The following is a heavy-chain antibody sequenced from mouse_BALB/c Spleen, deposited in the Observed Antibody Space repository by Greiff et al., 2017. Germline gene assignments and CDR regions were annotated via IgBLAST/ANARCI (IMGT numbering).Heavy chain of an antibody. CDR2: INPYNDGT. Sequence: EVQLQQSGPELVKPGASVKMSCTASGYTFTSYVMHWVKQKPGQGLEWIGYINPYNDGTKYNEKFKGKATLTSDKSSSTAYMELSSLTSEDSAVYYCARSGYGNYVGYFDVWGAGTTVTVSS. CDR3: ARSGYGNYVGYFDV. V-gene: IGHV1-14*01. D-gene: IGHD2-1*01. CDR1: GYTFTSYV. J-gene: IGHJ1*01.